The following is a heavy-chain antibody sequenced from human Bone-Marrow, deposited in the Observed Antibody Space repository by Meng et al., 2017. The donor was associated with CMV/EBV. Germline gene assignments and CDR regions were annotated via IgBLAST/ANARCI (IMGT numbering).Heavy chain of an antibody. V-gene: IGHV2-5*02. D-gene: IGHD1/OR15-1a*01. J-gene: IGHJ4*02. CDR3: AHRLGGNNWNTGHFDY. CDR1: FSISTSGVG. CDR2: IYWDDDK. Sequence: FSISTSGVGGGWIRQPPGKALEWLALIYWDDDKRYSPSLRSRLTITKDTSKNQVVLTMTNMDPVDTGTYYCAHRLGGNNWNTGHFDYWGQGTLVTVSS.